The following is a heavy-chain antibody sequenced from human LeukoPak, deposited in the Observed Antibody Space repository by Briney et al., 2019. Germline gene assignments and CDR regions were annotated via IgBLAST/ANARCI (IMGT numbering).Heavy chain of an antibody. CDR2: IKQDGSEK. V-gene: IGHV3-7*03. J-gene: IGHJ4*02. CDR1: GFTFSSYW. D-gene: IGHD2/OR15-2a*01. CDR3: ARDSGDDNYLFDY. Sequence: GGSLRLSCAASGFTFSSYWMSWVRQAPGKGLEWVANIKQDGSEKYYVDSVKGRFTISRDNAKNSLYLQMNSLRAEDTALYYCARDSGDDNYLFDYWGQGTLVTVSS.